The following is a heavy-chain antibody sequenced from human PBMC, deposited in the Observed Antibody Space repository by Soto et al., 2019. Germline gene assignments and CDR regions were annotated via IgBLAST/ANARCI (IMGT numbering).Heavy chain of an antibody. CDR1: GFTFSAFA. V-gene: IGHV3-23*01. CDR2: ISGGGGST. CDR3: AKDRPLSQRRGMDV. Sequence: PGGSLRLSCAASGFTFSAFAMTWVRQSAGRGLEWVAAISGGGGSTYYADSVRGRFTISRDNSKNMVFLQMNSLRVEDTAVYYCAKDRPLSQRRGMDVWGQGTTVTVSS. D-gene: IGHD5-18*01. J-gene: IGHJ6*02.